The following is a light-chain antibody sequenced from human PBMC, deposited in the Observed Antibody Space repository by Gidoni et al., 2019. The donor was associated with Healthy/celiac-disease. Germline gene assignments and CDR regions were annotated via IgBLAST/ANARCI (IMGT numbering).Light chain of an antibody. CDR2: RNN. CDR3: AAWDDSLSVLYV. V-gene: IGLV1-47*01. Sequence: QSVLPQPPSASGTPAQSVTISCSGSSSNIGSNYVYGYQQLPGTAPKLLIYRNNQRPSGVPDRFSGSKSGTSASLAISGLRSEDEADYYCAAWDDSLSVLYVFGTGTKVTVL. J-gene: IGLJ1*01. CDR1: SSNIGSNY.